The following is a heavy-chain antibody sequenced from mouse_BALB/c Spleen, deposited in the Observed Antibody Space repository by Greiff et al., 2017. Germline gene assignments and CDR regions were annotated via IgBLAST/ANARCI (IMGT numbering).Heavy chain of an antibody. J-gene: IGHJ1*01. D-gene: IGHD2-10*02. CDR1: GDSITSGY. V-gene: IGHV3-8*02. CDR2: ISYSGST. Sequence: EVQLQESGPSLVKPSQTLSLTCSVTGDSITSGYWNWIRKFPGNKLEYMGYISYSGSTYYNPSLKSRISITRDTSKNQYYLQLNSVTTEDTATYYCARYKYGNYDWYFDVWGAGTTVTVSS. CDR3: ARYKYGNYDWYFDV.